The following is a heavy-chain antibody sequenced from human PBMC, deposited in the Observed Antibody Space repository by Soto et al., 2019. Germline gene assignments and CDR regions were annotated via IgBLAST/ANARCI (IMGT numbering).Heavy chain of an antibody. V-gene: IGHV4-59*08. CDR2: IYYSGST. J-gene: IGHJ4*02. CDR3: ARHGGVVPAAPVDY. Sequence: KTSETLSLTCTVSGGSISSYYWSWIRQPPGKGLEWIGYIYYSGSTNYNPSLKSRVTISVDTSKNQFSLKLSSVTAADTAMYYCARHGGVVPAAPVDYWGQGTLVTVSS. D-gene: IGHD2-2*01. CDR1: GGSISSYY.